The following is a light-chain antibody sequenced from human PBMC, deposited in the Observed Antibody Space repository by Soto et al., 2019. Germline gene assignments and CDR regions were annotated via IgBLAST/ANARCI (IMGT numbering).Light chain of an antibody. CDR1: QSLSSNF. CDR3: QQYSTTPYT. V-gene: IGKV3-20*01. J-gene: IGKJ2*01. Sequence: EVVLTQSPGTLSLSPGERVTLSCGASQSLSSNFLAWYQQKPGQARRLLIYGASSRGTGIPDRFSRSESGTDVTLTISSLEPKDFAVYFCQQYSTTPYTFGQVTKLQI. CDR2: GAS.